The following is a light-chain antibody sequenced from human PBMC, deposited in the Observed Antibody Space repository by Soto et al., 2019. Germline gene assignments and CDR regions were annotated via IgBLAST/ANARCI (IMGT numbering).Light chain of an antibody. J-gene: IGLJ1*01. CDR2: EVS. CDR1: SSDVGGYNY. CDR3: SSYSSSSTLYV. V-gene: IGLV2-14*01. Sequence: QSALTQPASVSGSPGQSITISCTGTSSDVGGYNYVSWYQQHPDRAPKLMIYEVSNRSSRVSNRFSGSKSGNTASLTIAGLQAEDEADYYCSSYSSSSTLYVFGTGTKVTVL.